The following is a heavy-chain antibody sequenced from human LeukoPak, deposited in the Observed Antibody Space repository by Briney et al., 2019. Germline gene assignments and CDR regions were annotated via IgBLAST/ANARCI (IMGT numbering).Heavy chain of an antibody. CDR3: AKDLGYSSSWYARGSLEPFDP. CDR2: ISGSGGST. J-gene: IGHJ5*02. V-gene: IGHV3-23*01. D-gene: IGHD6-13*01. CDR1: GFTFSSYA. Sequence: GGSLRLSCAASGFTFSSYAMSWVRQAPGKGLEWVPAISGSGGSTYYADSVKGRFTISRDNSKNTLYLQMNSLRAEDTAVYYCAKDLGYSSSWYARGSLEPFDPWGQGTLVTVSS.